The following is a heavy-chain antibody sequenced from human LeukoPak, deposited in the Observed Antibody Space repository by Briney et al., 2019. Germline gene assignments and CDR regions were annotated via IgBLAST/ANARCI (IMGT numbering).Heavy chain of an antibody. CDR1: GFTFSSYG. CDR2: IWYDGSNK. J-gene: IGHJ4*02. D-gene: IGHD6-13*01. CDR3: ARDGAAAGVDY. Sequence: GGSLRLSCAASGFTFSSYGMHWVRQAPGKGLEWVAVIWYDGSNKYYADSVKGRFTISRDNSKNTLYLQMNSLRAEDTAVYYCARDGAAAGVDYWGQGTLVTVSS. V-gene: IGHV3-33*01.